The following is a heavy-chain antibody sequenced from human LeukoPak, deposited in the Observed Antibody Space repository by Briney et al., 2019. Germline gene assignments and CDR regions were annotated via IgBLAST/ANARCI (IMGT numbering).Heavy chain of an antibody. V-gene: IGHV1-8*02. D-gene: IGHD6-13*01. Sequence: ASVKVSCTGSGYTLSNHAFSWVRQATGQGLEWMGWMNPNSGNTGYAQKFQGRVTMTRNTSISTAYMELSSLRSEDTAVYYCARGDSSSWYGLGVPSFVYWGQGTLVTVSS. CDR1: GYTLSNHA. J-gene: IGHJ4*02. CDR2: MNPNSGNT. CDR3: ARGDSSSWYGLGVPSFVY.